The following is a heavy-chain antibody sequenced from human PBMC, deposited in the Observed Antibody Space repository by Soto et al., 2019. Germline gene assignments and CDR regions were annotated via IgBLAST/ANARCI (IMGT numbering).Heavy chain of an antibody. CDR2: ILPIFGNA. CDR1: GYTFTSYD. Sequence: GASVKVSCKASGYTFTSYDINWVRQATGQRPEWMGNILPIFGNADYAQKFQDRVTITADKSTDTAYMELRSLFSEDTAVYYCARGHEYGGNSDAFDIWGQGTVVTVSS. V-gene: IGHV1-69*04. CDR3: ARGHEYGGNSDAFDI. D-gene: IGHD4-17*01. J-gene: IGHJ3*02.